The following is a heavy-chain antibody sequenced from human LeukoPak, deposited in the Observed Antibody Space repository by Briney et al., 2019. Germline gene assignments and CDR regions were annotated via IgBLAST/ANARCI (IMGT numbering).Heavy chain of an antibody. V-gene: IGHV4-59*01. CDR1: GGSISSYY. CDR3: ARGRYDSSGYNNWFEP. J-gene: IGHJ5*02. D-gene: IGHD3-22*01. CDR2: IFYSGST. Sequence: PSETLPLTCTVSGGSISSYYWSWIRQPPGKGPEWIGYIFYSGSTNYNPSLKSRVTILVDTSRNQFFLKLSSVTAADTAVYYCARGRYDSSGYNNWFEPWGRGTPVTVPS.